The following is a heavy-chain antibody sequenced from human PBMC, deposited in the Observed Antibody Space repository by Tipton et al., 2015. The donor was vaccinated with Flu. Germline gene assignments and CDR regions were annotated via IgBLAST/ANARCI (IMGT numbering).Heavy chain of an antibody. Sequence: GSLRLSCAASGFSFSDYWMHWVRQAPGKGLEWVANIKQDGSERYYVDSVKGRFTISRDNAKNSLFLQMNSLRAEDTAVYYCVRGGWLADIWGRGTLVTVSS. CDR3: VRGGWLADI. CDR1: GFSFSDYW. D-gene: IGHD5-12*01. J-gene: IGHJ2*01. V-gene: IGHV3-7*01. CDR2: IKQDGSER.